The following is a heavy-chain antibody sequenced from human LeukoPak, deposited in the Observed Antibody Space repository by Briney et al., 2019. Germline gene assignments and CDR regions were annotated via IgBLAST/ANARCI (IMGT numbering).Heavy chain of an antibody. CDR3: ARGICGGDCYTNWFDP. Sequence: SVKVSCKASGGTFSSYAISWVRQAPGQGLEWMGGIIPIFGTANYAQEFQGRVTITADESTSTAYMELSSLRSEDTAVYYCARGICGGDCYTNWFDPWGQGTLVTVSS. J-gene: IGHJ5*02. D-gene: IGHD2-21*01. CDR1: GGTFSSYA. CDR2: IIPIFGTA. V-gene: IGHV1-69*01.